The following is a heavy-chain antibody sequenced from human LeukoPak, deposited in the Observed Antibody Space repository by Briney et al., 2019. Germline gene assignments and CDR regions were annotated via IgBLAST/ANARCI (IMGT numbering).Heavy chain of an antibody. D-gene: IGHD2-2*01. V-gene: IGHV3-7*01. CDR1: GFTFSSYW. CDR3: ARASRYCSSTSCFDFDY. Sequence: GGSLRLSWAASGFTFSSYWMSWVHQAPGKGLEWVANIKQDGSEKYYVDSVKGRFTISRDNAKNSLYLQMNSLRAEDTAVYYCARASRYCSSTSCFDFDYWGQGTLVTVSS. CDR2: IKQDGSEK. J-gene: IGHJ4*02.